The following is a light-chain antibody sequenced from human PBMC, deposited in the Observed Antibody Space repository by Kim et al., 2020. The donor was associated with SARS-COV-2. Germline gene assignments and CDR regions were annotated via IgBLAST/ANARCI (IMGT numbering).Light chain of an antibody. CDR1: SIDVGGYNY. CDR3: SSYTSSSTHYV. CDR2: DVS. Sequence: HSTPSSYPVTSIDVGGYNYVSWYQQHPGKAPKLMVYDVSNRPSGVSNRFSGSKSGNTASLTISELQAEDEADYYCSSYTSSSTHYVFGTGTKVTVL. V-gene: IGLV2-14*03. J-gene: IGLJ1*01.